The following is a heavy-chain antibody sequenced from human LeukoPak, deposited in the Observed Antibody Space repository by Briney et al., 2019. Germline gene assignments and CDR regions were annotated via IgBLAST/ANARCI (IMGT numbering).Heavy chain of an antibody. Sequence: SETLSLTYTVSGDSMRSFYWNWIRLPAGKGLEWIGRISGSGTTNYNPSLKSRLTMSVDRSKNQFSLRLSSLTAADTAVYYCARDGGSGRYVYWGQGTLVTVSS. CDR2: ISGSGTT. CDR1: GDSMRSFY. D-gene: IGHD1-26*01. CDR3: ARDGGSGRYVY. V-gene: IGHV4-4*07. J-gene: IGHJ4*02.